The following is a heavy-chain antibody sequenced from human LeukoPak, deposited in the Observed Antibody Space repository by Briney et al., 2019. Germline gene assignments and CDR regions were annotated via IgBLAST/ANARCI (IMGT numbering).Heavy chain of an antibody. D-gene: IGHD6-19*01. CDR1: GFTFSDYY. J-gene: IGHJ4*02. Sequence: PGGSLRLSCAASGFTFSDYYMSWIRQAPGKGLKWVSYISSSSSYTNSADSVKGRFTISRDNARESLYLQMNSLRADDTAVYYCVRGVGIAVAGIRFDYWGQGTLVTVSS. V-gene: IGHV3-11*06. CDR3: VRGVGIAVAGIRFDY. CDR2: ISSSSSYT.